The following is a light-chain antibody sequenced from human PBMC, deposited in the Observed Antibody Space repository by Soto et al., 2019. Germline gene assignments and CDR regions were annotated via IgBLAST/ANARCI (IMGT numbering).Light chain of an antibody. V-gene: IGLV6-57*03. CDR1: SGSIASNY. J-gene: IGLJ3*02. Sequence: NFMLTQPHSVSESPGKTVIISCTRSSGSIASNYVQWYQQRPGSAPTIVIYEDNQRPSGVPDRFSGSVDSSSNSASLTISGLKTEDEADYYCHSYESNNVVFGGGTNLTVL. CDR2: EDN. CDR3: HSYESNNVV.